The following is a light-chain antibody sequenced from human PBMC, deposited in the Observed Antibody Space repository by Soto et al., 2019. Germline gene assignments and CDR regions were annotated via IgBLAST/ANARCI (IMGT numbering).Light chain of an antibody. CDR1: SSDVVGYNY. J-gene: IGLJ1*01. V-gene: IGLV2-14*01. CDR2: DVS. Sequence: QSVLTQPASVSGSPGQSITISCTGTSSDVVGYNYVSWYQQHPGKAPKLMIYDVSNRPSGVSNRFSGSKSGNTASLTISGLQAEDEADYYCSSYTSSSTLGYVFGTGTKATVL. CDR3: SSYTSSSTLGYV.